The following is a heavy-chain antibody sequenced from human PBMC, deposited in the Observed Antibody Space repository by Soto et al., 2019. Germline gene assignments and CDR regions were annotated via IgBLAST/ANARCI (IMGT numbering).Heavy chain of an antibody. CDR3: ARERTRRMTTVTTYFDY. D-gene: IGHD4-17*01. CDR1: GGSISSGDYY. V-gene: IGHV4-30-4*01. CDR2: IYYSGST. J-gene: IGHJ4*02. Sequence: TSETLSLTCTVSGGSISSGDYYWSWIRQPPGKGLEWIGYIYYSGSTYYNPSLKSRVTISVDTSKNQFSLKLSSVTAADTAVYYCARERTRRMTTVTTYFDYWGQGTLVTVSS.